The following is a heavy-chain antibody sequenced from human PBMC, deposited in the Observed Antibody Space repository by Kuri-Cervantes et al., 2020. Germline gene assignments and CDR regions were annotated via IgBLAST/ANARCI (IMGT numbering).Heavy chain of an antibody. J-gene: IGHJ4*02. CDR2: TRYDGSSK. CDR3: AKDSQPRFYYDSSGYYGGPDY. V-gene: IGHV3-30*02. D-gene: IGHD3-22*01. CDR1: GFAFSSYG. Sequence: GGSLRLSCAASGFAFSSYGMHWVRQAPGKGLEWVAFTRYDGSSKYYTDSVKGRFTISKDNSKSTLYLQMNSLRAEDTAVYFCAKDSQPRFYYDSSGYYGGPDYWGQGTLVTVSS.